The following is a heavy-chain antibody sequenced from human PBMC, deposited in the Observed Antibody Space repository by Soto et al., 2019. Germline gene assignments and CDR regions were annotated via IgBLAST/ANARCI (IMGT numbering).Heavy chain of an antibody. D-gene: IGHD5-12*01. J-gene: IGHJ6*03. V-gene: IGHV4-59*01. CDR1: GGSISPYY. CDR3: ARGDIVATRIQLYYYYMDV. CDR2: IFYSGTA. Sequence: PSETLSLTCTVSGGSISPYYWSWIRQSPGKGLEWLGYIFYSGTADYNPSLKNRVTLSVDTSKNQFSLELTSVTAADTAVYYCARGDIVATRIQLYYYYMDVWGKGTTVTVSS.